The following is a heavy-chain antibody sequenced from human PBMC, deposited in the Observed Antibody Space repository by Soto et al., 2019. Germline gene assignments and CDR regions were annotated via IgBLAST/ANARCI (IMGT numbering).Heavy chain of an antibody. Sequence: GGSLRLSCAASGFTFSSYEMMWVRQAPGKGLEWVSFIHNSRGTTYYADSVKGRFTISRDNAQNSLYLQMSSLRAEDTAVYYCATSLSAYYYSYWGQGTLVTVSS. V-gene: IGHV3-48*03. D-gene: IGHD3-22*01. CDR1: GFTFSSYE. CDR2: IHNSRGTT. J-gene: IGHJ4*02. CDR3: ATSLSAYYYSY.